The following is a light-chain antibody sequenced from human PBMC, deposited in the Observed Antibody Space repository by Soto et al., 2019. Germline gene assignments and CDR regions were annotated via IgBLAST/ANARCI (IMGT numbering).Light chain of an antibody. Sequence: DIQMTQSPPTLSASVGDRVTITCRASQSIRHYLAWYQQMPEKALKLLIYGASTLQSGVPSRFSGSGSGTEFTLTISSLQPDDFGTYFCQHHNSYSQTFGQGTKVEIK. V-gene: IGKV1-5*01. CDR2: GAS. CDR1: QSIRHY. J-gene: IGKJ1*01. CDR3: QHHNSYSQT.